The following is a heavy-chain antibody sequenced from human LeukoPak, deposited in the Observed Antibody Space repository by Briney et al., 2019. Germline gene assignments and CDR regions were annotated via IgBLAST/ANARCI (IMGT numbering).Heavy chain of an antibody. D-gene: IGHD3-22*01. V-gene: IGHV4-61*08. CDR3: ATFDSSGYYLAY. CDR1: GGSMNSGDYY. CDR2: IYYSGSP. J-gene: IGHJ4*02. Sequence: SETLSLTCTVSGGSMNSGDYYWSWIRQPPGMALEWIGYIYYSGSPNYNPSLKSRVTISVDTSKFSLKLSSVTAADTAVYYCATFDSSGYYLAYWGQGTQVTVSS.